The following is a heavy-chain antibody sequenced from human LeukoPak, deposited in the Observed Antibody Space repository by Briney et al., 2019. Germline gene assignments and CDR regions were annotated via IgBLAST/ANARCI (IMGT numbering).Heavy chain of an antibody. D-gene: IGHD3-10*01. J-gene: IGHJ4*02. Sequence: GGTLRLSCAASGFTFSSYSMNWVRQAPGKGLEWVSSISSSSSYIYYADSVKGRFTISRDNAKNSLYLQMNSLRAEDTAVYYCARDKAVRAFDYWGQGTLVTVSS. CDR2: ISSSSSYI. CDR1: GFTFSSYS. V-gene: IGHV3-21*01. CDR3: ARDKAVRAFDY.